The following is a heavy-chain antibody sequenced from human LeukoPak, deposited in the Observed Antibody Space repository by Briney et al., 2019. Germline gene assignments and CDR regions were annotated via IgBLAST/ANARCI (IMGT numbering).Heavy chain of an antibody. J-gene: IGHJ4*02. V-gene: IGHV1-46*01. CDR3: ARGGSGSGSYNIDY. D-gene: IGHD3-10*01. Sequence: ASVKVSCKASGYTFTSYYMHWVRQAPGQGLEWMGLINPSGSSTLYAQKFQGRVTMTRDMSTTTDYMELSSLRSEDTAVYYCARGGSGSGSYNIDYWGQGTLVTVSS. CDR1: GYTFTSYY. CDR2: INPSGSST.